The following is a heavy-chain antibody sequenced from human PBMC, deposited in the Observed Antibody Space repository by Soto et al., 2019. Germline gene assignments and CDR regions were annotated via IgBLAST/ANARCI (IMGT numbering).Heavy chain of an antibody. CDR2: ISAYNDNT. CDR1: GYTFTDYD. D-gene: IGHD3-3*01. V-gene: IGHV1-18*01. CDR3: ARDVYDFWSGYFGY. J-gene: IGHJ4*02. Sequence: ASVKVSCKTSGYTFTDYDINWVRQATGQGLEWMGWISAYNDNTNYAQQLQGRVTMTTDTSTSTAYMELRSLRSDDTAVYYCARDVYDFWSGYFGYWGQGTLVTVSS.